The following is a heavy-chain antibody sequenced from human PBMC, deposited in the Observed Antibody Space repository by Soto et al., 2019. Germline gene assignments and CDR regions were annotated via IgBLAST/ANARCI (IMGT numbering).Heavy chain of an antibody. V-gene: IGHV3-74*03. CDR3: AREREWNYGQSF. CDR2: INSDGARI. CDR1: GFTFTHYR. D-gene: IGHD3-16*01. J-gene: IGHJ4*02. Sequence: SLILSCAASGFTFTHYRIHWVRQPPGKGLEWVGRINSDGARIEYGDSVKGRFTISRDNAHNMVFLQMNSLTDEASGVYFCAREREWNYGQSFWGQG.